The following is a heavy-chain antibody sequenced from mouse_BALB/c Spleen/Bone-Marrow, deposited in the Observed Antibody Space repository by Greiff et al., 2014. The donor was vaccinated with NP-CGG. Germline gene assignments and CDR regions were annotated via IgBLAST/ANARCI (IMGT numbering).Heavy chain of an antibody. CDR1: GYTFTSYW. V-gene: IGHV1S81*02. Sequence: VKLMESGAELVKPGASAKLSCKASGYTFTSYWMHWVKQRPGQGLEWIGEINPSNGRTNYNEKFKSKATLTVDKSSSTAYMQLSSLTSEDSAVYYSARYATATYWFAYWGQGTLVTVSA. J-gene: IGHJ3*01. CDR3: ARYATATYWFAY. CDR2: INPSNGRT. D-gene: IGHD1-2*01.